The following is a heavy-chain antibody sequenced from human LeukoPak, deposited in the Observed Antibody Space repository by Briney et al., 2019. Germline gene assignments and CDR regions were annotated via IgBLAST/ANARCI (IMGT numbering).Heavy chain of an antibody. V-gene: IGHV3-21*01. J-gene: IGHJ4*02. CDR2: ISNSSSYI. Sequence: GGSLRLSCAASGFTFSSYSMNWVRQAPGKGLEWVSSISNSSSYIYYADSVKGRFTISRDNAKNSLYLQMNSLRAEDTAVYYCARQKVFGVVTPIDYWGQGTLVTVSS. CDR3: ARQKVFGVVTPIDY. D-gene: IGHD3-3*01. CDR1: GFTFSSYS.